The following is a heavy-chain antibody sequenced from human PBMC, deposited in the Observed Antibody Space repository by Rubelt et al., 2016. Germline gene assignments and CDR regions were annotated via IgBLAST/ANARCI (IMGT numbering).Heavy chain of an antibody. CDR3: TRLRRDEGDEMDGFDY. Sequence: HWVRQAPGSGLEWVGRVRNKADGYTTEYAASVHGRFTVSRDDSKSSLYLQMNSLKTEDTAVSYCTRLRRDEGDEMDGFDYWGQGTLVTVSS. J-gene: IGHJ4*02. V-gene: IGHV3-72*01. D-gene: IGHD5-24*01. CDR2: VRNKADGYTT.